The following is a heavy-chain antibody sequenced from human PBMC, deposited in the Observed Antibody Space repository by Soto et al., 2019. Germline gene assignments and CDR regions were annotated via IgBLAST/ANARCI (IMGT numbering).Heavy chain of an antibody. CDR1: GGTFSSYS. CDR2: IIPIFGTA. D-gene: IGHD3-22*01. V-gene: IGHV1-69*06. Sequence: SVKVSCKASGGTFSSYSISWVRQAPGQGLEWMGGIIPIFGTANYAQKFQGRVTITADKSTSTAYMELSSLRSEDTAVYYCASGIVVVWRFDYWGQGTLVTVSS. CDR3: ASGIVVVWRFDY. J-gene: IGHJ4*02.